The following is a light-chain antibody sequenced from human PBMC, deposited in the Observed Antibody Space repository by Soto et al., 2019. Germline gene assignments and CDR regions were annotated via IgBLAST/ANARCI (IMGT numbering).Light chain of an antibody. CDR1: ESISSW. V-gene: IGKV1-5*03. CDR2: KAS. CDR3: QQYSAKWT. J-gene: IGKJ1*01. Sequence: DIQMTQSPSTVSASVGDRVTITCRASESISSWLAWFQQKPGKAPKLLIQKASILESGLPSRFSGSESGTEFTLTISSLQPDDFATYFCQQYSAKWTFGQGTKVEIK.